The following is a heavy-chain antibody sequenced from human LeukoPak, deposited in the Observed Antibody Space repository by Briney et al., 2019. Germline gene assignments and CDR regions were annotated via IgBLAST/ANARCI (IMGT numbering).Heavy chain of an antibody. CDR3: TTTSRVNSVYDSPFDY. CDR1: GFTFSTYA. J-gene: IGHJ4*02. D-gene: IGHD5/OR15-5a*01. V-gene: IGHV3-23*01. Sequence: LPAGTLRLSCAASGFTFSTYAMSWVRQAPGKGLEWVSAVRDSGSDTYYADSMNGRTTISRNNYKNTLHLQINSIAADATAIYYCTTTSRVNSVYDSPFDYWGQGTLVTVSS. CDR2: VRDSGSDT.